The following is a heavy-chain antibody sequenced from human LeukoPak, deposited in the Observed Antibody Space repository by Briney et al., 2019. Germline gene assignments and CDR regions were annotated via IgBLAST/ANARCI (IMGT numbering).Heavy chain of an antibody. CDR2: IYYSGST. CDR1: GGSISSGDYY. J-gene: IGHJ4*02. D-gene: IGHD1-14*01. CDR3: ARVRLLSPRRNYYFDY. Sequence: PSQTLSLTCTVSGGSISSGDYYWSWIRQPPGKGLEWIGYIYYSGSTYYNPSLKSRVTISVDTSKNQFSLKLSSVTAAVTAVYYCARVRLLSPRRNYYFDYWGQGTLVTVSS. V-gene: IGHV4-30-4*08.